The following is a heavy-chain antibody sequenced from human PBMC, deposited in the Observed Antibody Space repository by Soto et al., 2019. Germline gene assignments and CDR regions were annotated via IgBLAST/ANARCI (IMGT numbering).Heavy chain of an antibody. D-gene: IGHD3-10*01. CDR1: GGSISSYY. CDR3: ARAIGVLLWFGERESWFDP. J-gene: IGHJ5*02. CDR2: IYYSGST. V-gene: IGHV4-59*01. Sequence: SETLSLTCTVSGGSISSYYWSWIRQPPGKGLEWIGYIYYSGSTNYNPSLKSRVTISVDTSKNQFSLKLSSVTAADTAVYYCARAIGVLLWFGERESWFDPWGQGTLVTVS.